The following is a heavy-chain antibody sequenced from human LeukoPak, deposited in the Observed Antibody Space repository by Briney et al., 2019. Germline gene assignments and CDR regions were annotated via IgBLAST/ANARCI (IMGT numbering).Heavy chain of an antibody. Sequence: TGGSLRLSCAASGFTFDDYAMHWVRQAPGKGLEWVSLISGDGGSTYYADSVKGRFTISRDNSKNSPYLQMNSLRTEDTALYYCAKGLGPSYYYGMDVWGQGTTVTVSS. J-gene: IGHJ6*02. V-gene: IGHV3-43*02. CDR1: GFTFDDYA. D-gene: IGHD6-19*01. CDR2: ISGDGGST. CDR3: AKGLGPSYYYGMDV.